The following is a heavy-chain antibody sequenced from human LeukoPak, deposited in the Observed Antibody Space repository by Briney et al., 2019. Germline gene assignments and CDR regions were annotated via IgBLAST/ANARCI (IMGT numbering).Heavy chain of an antibody. D-gene: IGHD6-25*01. J-gene: IGHJ4*02. CDR3: VRITGIVAAGDY. CDR1: GXTFSSYG. V-gene: IGHV3-30*03. CDR2: ISYDGSNK. Sequence: GRSLRLSCAASGXTFSSYGMHWVRQAPGKGLEWVAVISYDGSNKYYADSVKGRFTISRDNAKNTLYLEMNSLRDEDTALYYCVRITGIVAAGDYWGQGTLVTVSS.